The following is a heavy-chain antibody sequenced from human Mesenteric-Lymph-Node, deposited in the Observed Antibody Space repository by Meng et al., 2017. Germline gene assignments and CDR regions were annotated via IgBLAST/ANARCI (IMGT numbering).Heavy chain of an antibody. D-gene: IGHD6-13*01. CDR2: IYSGGST. CDR1: GFTVSSNY. Sequence: GESLKISCAASGFTVSSNYMSWVRQAPGKGLEWVSVIYSGGSTYYADSVKGRFTISRHNSKNTLYLQMNSLRAEDTAVYYCARIPTVAAAPIDYWGQGTLVTVSS. J-gene: IGHJ4*02. CDR3: ARIPTVAAAPIDY. V-gene: IGHV3-53*04.